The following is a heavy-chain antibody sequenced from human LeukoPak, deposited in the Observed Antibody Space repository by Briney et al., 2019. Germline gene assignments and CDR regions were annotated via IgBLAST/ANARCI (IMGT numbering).Heavy chain of an antibody. V-gene: IGHV4-59*08. D-gene: IGHD2-21*01. CDR2: VFYTGET. Sequence: SETLSLTCSVSPGSIGGYYWSWFRHPPGKGLEWIGYVFYTGETDYNPSPRSRGTISVDASKNQVSLRLTSVTAADTAVYYCARHAAGVELWFEFWGQGTQVTVSS. CDR3: ARHAAGVELWFEF. CDR1: PGSIGGYY. J-gene: IGHJ4*02.